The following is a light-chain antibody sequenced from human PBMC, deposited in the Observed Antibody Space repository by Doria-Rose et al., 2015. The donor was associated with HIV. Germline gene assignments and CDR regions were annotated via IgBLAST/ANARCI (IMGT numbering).Light chain of an antibody. CDR2: DVN. CDR3: CSCAGSGTLV. Sequence: QPVLTQPASVSGSPGQSITMSCTGTSSDVGGYDHVSWYQQHPGRVPKLMIYDVNKWPSGAPNRFSGSKSGNTASLTISGLQADDEADYYCCSCAGSGTLVFGGGTRLTVL. J-gene: IGLJ2*01. V-gene: IGLV2-23*02. CDR1: SSDVGGYDH.